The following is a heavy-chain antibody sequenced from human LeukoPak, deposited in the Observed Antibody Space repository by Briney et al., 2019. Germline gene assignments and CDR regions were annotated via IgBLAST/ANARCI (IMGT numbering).Heavy chain of an antibody. J-gene: IGHJ4*02. CDR2: FDPEDGET. CDR3: ATYSGSYFRYFDY. Sequence: ASVKVSCKVSGYTLTELSMHWVRQAPGEGLEWMGGFDPEDGETIYAQKFQGRVTMTEDTSTDTAYMELSSLRSEDTAVYYCATYSGSYFRYFDYWGQGTLVTVSS. D-gene: IGHD1-26*01. V-gene: IGHV1-24*01. CDR1: GYTLTELS.